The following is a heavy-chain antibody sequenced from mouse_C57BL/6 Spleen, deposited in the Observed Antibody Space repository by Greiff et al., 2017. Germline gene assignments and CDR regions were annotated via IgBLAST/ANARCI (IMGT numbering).Heavy chain of an antibody. J-gene: IGHJ1*03. CDR3: ARQTPGWYFDV. CDR1: GFTFSSYT. V-gene: IGHV5-9*01. Sequence: EVHLVESGGGLVKPGGSLKLSCAASGFTFSSYTMSWVRQTPEKRLEWVATISGGGGNTYYPDSVKGRFTISRDNAKNTLYLQMSSLRSEDTALYYCARQTPGWYFDVWGTGTTVTVSS. CDR2: ISGGGGNT.